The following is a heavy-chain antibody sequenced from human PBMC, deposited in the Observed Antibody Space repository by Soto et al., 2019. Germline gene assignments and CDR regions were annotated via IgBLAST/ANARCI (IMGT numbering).Heavy chain of an antibody. CDR3: ARGIEGWYQGRYYNGMDV. Sequence: QVQLQESGPGLVKPSETLSLTCTVSGGSVSSGSYYWSWIRQPPGKGLEWIGYIYYSGSTNYNPSLKSRVTISVDTSKNQFSLKLSSVTAADTAVYYCARGIEGWYQGRYYNGMDVW. CDR2: IYYSGST. V-gene: IGHV4-61*01. CDR1: GGSVSSGSYY. D-gene: IGHD6-19*01. J-gene: IGHJ6*01.